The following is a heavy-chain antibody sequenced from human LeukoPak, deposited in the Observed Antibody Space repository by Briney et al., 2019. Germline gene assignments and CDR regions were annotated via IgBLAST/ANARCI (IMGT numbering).Heavy chain of an antibody. Sequence: GGSLRLSCAASGFTFSAYIMSWVRQAPGKGLEWVSSISSGSTYIYDADSLKDRFTISRNNVKNSLYLQMSSLRAEDTAVYYCARERTCSSASCPLDVWGQGTTVTVSS. J-gene: IGHJ6*02. CDR3: ARERTCSSASCPLDV. V-gene: IGHV3-21*01. CDR1: GFTFSAYI. CDR2: ISSGSTYI. D-gene: IGHD2-2*01.